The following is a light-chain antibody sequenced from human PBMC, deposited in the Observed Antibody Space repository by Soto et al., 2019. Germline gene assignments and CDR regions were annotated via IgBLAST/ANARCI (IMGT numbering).Light chain of an antibody. J-gene: IGKJ1*01. V-gene: IGKV4-1*01. CDR1: QSVLYSSNNKNY. CDR2: WAS. CDR3: QQYSSTWT. Sequence: DIVMTQSPASLAVSLGERATINCKSRQSVLYSSNNKNYLAWYQQKPGQPPKLLIYWASTRESGVPDRFSGSGSGTDFTLTINSLQAEDVAVYFCQQYSSTWTFGQGTKVE.